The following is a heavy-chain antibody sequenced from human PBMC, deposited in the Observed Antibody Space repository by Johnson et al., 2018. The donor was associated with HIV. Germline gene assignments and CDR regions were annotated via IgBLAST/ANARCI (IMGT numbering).Heavy chain of an antibody. CDR1: GFSFSDYG. CDR3: AAPDIVVVVALEGDAFDI. CDR2: IRYDGSNK. V-gene: IGHV3-30*02. D-gene: IGHD2-15*01. Sequence: QVQLVESGGGGVQPGRSLRLACAVSGFSFSDYGMHWVRQAPGKGLEWVAFIRYDGSNKYYADSVKGRFTISRDNSKNTLYLQMNSLRAEDTAVYYCAAPDIVVVVALEGDAFDIWGQGTMVTVSS. J-gene: IGHJ3*02.